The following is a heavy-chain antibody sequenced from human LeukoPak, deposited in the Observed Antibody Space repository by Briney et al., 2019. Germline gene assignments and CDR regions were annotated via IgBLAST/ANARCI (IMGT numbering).Heavy chain of an antibody. V-gene: IGHV3-21*01. CDR2: ISSSSSYI. Sequence: GGSLRLSCAASGFTFKDYGMSWVRQAPGKGLEWVSSISSSSSYIYYADSVKGRFTISRDNAKNSLYLQMNSLRAEDTAVYYCAELGITMIGGVWGKGTTVTISS. CDR3: AELGITMIGGV. J-gene: IGHJ6*04. D-gene: IGHD3-10*02. CDR1: GFTFKDYG.